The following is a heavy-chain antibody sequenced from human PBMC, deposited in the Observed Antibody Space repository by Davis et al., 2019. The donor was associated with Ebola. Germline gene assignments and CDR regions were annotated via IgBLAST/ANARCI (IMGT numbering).Heavy chain of an antibody. CDR1: GFTFNSYG. J-gene: IGHJ4*02. CDR2: IRFDGKMK. CDR3: AKDKGARTYYFPD. V-gene: IGHV3-30*02. Sequence: PGGSLRLSCAASGFTFNSYGMHWVRQAPGKGLEWVGFIRFDGKMKEYADAMKGRFTLSRDNSKNTLHLQMDSLRAEDTAIYYCAKDKGARTYYFPDWGQGTLVTVSS. D-gene: IGHD3-16*01.